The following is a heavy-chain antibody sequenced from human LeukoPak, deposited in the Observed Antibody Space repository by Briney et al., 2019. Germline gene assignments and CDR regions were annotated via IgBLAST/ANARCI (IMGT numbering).Heavy chain of an antibody. CDR2: ISYDGSNK. D-gene: IGHD3-3*01. Sequence: PGGSLRLSCAASGFTFSSYAMHWVRQAPGKGLEWVAVISYDGSNKYYADSVKGRFTISRDNSKNTLYLQMNSLRAEDTAVYYCARDSHKTDVLRFLEWFPLDCWGQGTLVTVS. CDR3: ARDSHKTDVLRFLEWFPLDC. CDR1: GFTFSSYA. J-gene: IGHJ4*02. V-gene: IGHV3-30-3*01.